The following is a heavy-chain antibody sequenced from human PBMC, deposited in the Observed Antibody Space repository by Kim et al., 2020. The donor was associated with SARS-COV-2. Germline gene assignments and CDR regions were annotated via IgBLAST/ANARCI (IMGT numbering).Heavy chain of an antibody. Sequence: SETLSLTCTVSGGSISSGGYYWSWIRQHPGKGLEWIGYIYYSGSTYYNPSLKSRVTISVDTSKNQFSLKLSSVTAADTAVYYCAREASYYGSGSYAFDIWGQGTMVTVSS. J-gene: IGHJ3*02. CDR1: GGSISSGGYY. CDR3: AREASYYGSGSYAFDI. V-gene: IGHV4-31*03. CDR2: IYYSGST. D-gene: IGHD3-10*01.